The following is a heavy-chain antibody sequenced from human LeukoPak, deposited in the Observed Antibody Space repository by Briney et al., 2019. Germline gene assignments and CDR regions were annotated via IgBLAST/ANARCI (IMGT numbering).Heavy chain of an antibody. CDR3: ARVGDYGDYFDY. CDR2: IYYSGST. J-gene: IGHJ4*02. D-gene: IGHD4-17*01. Sequence: NPSETLSLTCTVSGGSISSHYWSWIRQPPGKGLEWIGYIYYSGSTNYNPSLKSRVTISVDTSKNQFSLKLSSVTAADTAVYYCARVGDYGDYFDYWGQGTLVTVSS. CDR1: GGSISSHY. V-gene: IGHV4-59*11.